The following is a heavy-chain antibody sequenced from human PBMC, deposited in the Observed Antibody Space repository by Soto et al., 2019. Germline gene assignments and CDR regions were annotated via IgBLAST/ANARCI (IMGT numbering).Heavy chain of an antibody. J-gene: IGHJ4*02. CDR1: GGAINTENYY. CDR2: IFHNGHA. V-gene: IGHV4-39*01. CDR3: ATLPVPASRHIDFDY. Sequence: KTSETLSLTCSFSGGAINTENYYWGWIRQSPGQGLEWIGSIFHNGHANYNPSLKGRVTISQDMSKNQFFLTLTSLTAADTAVYYCATLPVPASRHIDFDYWGQGALVTVSS. D-gene: IGHD3-10*01.